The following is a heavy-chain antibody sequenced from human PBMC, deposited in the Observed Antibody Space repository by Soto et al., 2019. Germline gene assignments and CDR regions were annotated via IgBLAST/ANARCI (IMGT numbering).Heavy chain of an antibody. CDR3: AREIACGPAGDYRTYNSFDP. CDR1: GYTFTSYG. V-gene: IGHV1-18*04. Sequence: ASVKVSCKASGYTFTSYGISWVRQAPGQGLEWMGWISAYNGNTNYAQKLQGRVTMTTDTSTSTAYMELRSLRSDDTAVYYCAREIACGPAGDYRTYNSFDPWGQGTLVTVSP. D-gene: IGHD4-4*01. CDR2: ISAYNGNT. J-gene: IGHJ5*02.